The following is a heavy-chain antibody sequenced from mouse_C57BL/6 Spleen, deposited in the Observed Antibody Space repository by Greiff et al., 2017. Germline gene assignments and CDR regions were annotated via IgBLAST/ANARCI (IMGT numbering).Heavy chain of an antibody. Sequence: VHVKQSGAELVRPGASVKLSCTASGFNIKDDYMHWVKQRPEQGLEWIGWFDPENGDTEYASKCQGKATITADPSSNTAYLQLSSLTSEDTAVYYCTRGYGSFPGVWGTGTTVTVSS. CDR3: TRGYGSFPGV. V-gene: IGHV14-4*01. D-gene: IGHD1-1*01. CDR1: GFNIKDDY. J-gene: IGHJ1*03. CDR2: FDPENGDT.